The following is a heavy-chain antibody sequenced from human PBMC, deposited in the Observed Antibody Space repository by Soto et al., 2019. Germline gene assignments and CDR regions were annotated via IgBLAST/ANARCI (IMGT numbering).Heavy chain of an antibody. V-gene: IGHV3-7*01. CDR1: GFTFSSYW. Sequence: EVHLVDSGGDLVQPGGSLRLTCVASGFTFSSYWISWVRQAPGKGLEWVANINQDGSQKYYVDSVKGRFTISRDNAKKSLYLQMNSLRADDTAVYYCARDRDILDVWGKGTTVTVSS. D-gene: IGHD2-15*01. CDR3: ARDRDILDV. J-gene: IGHJ6*04. CDR2: INQDGSQK.